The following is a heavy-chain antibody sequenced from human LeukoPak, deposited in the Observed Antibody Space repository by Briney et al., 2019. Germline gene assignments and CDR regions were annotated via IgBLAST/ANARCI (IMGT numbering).Heavy chain of an antibody. CDR2: IIPIFGTA. CDR1: GGTFSSYA. J-gene: IGHJ4*02. D-gene: IGHD2-2*01. Sequence: GASVKVSCKASGGTFSSYAISWVRQAPGQGLEWMGGIIPIFGTANYAQKFQGRVTITTDESTSTAYMELSSLRSEDTAVYYCARGTKLGYCSSTSCPFDYWGQGTLVTVSS. V-gene: IGHV1-69*05. CDR3: ARGTKLGYCSSTSCPFDY.